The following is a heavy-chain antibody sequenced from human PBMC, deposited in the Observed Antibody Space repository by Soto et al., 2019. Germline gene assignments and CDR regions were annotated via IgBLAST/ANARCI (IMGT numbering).Heavy chain of an antibody. Sequence: GGSLRLSCAASGFTFSSYGMHWVRQAPGKGLEWVAVIWYDGSNKYYADSVKGRFTISRDNSKNTLYLQMNSLRAEDTAVYYCARELHTPQGLYSSGWWELAGYYYYGMDVWGQGTTVTVSS. CDR3: ARELHTPQGLYSSGWWELAGYYYYGMDV. D-gene: IGHD6-19*01. CDR1: GFTFSSYG. V-gene: IGHV3-33*01. J-gene: IGHJ6*02. CDR2: IWYDGSNK.